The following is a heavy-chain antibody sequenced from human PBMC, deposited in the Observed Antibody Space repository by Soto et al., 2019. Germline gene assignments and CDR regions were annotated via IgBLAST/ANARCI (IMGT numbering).Heavy chain of an antibody. V-gene: IGHV3-23*01. J-gene: IGHJ4*02. CDR2: ISGSGGST. Sequence: RGSLRLSCSASVFTFSSYAMSWFRQAPGKGLEWVSAISGSGGSTYYADSVKGRFTISRDNSKNTLYLQMNSLRAEDTAVYYCAPFDYTAMVYFDYWGQGTLVTVSS. CDR1: VFTFSSYA. D-gene: IGHD5-18*01. CDR3: APFDYTAMVYFDY.